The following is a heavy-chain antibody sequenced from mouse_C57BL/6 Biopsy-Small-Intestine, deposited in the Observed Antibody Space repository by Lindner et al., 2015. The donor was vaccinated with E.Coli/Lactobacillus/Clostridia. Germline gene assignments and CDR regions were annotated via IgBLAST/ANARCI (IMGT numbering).Heavy chain of an antibody. J-gene: IGHJ2*01. D-gene: IGHD2-2*01. V-gene: IGHV1-18*01. CDR1: GYTFSDYK. Sequence: VQLQESGPELVKPGASVKIPCKASGYTFSDYKMDWVKQSHGKSLEWIGDINPNNGATIYNEKFKGKATLTVDKSSTTAYMELRSLTSEDTAVYFCATGGFYGYDGYFDYWGQGTPLTVSS. CDR3: ATGGFYGYDGYFDY. CDR2: INPNNGAT.